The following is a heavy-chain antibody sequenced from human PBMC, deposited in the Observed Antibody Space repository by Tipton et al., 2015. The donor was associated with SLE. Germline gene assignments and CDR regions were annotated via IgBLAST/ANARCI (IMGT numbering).Heavy chain of an antibody. J-gene: IGHJ6*03. D-gene: IGHD3-10*01. CDR3: ASGMVRGVIAKSYYMDV. V-gene: IGHV4-39*01. Sequence: LRLSCTVSGGSISSSSYFWGWIRQLPGKGLEWIGNIYFGGRTYDNPSLQSQFTISVDTSKNQFSPKLSSVTAADTAVYYCASGMVRGVIAKSYYMDVWGSGTTVTVSS. CDR1: GGSISSSSYF. CDR2: IYFGGRT.